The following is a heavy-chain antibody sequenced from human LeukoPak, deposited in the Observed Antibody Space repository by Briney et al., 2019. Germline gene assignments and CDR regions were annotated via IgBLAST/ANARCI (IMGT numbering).Heavy chain of an antibody. D-gene: IGHD2-15*01. V-gene: IGHV3-11*01. CDR3: ARVGGTKDIVVVVEYYFDY. CDR2: ISSSGSTI. CDR1: GFTFSDYC. J-gene: IGHJ4*02. Sequence: KPGGSLRLSCAASGFTFSDYCMSWIRQAPGKGLEWVSYISSSGSTIYYADSVKGRFTISRDNAKNSLYLQMNSLRAEDTAVYYCARVGGTKDIVVVVEYYFDYWGQGTLVTVSS.